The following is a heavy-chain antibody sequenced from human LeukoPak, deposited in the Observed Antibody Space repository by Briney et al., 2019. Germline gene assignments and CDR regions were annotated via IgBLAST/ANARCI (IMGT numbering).Heavy chain of an antibody. CDR3: ARDRYYDSRGNFYESGY. CDR2: IIPILGTT. V-gene: IGHV1-69*05. D-gene: IGHD3-22*01. J-gene: IGHJ4*02. CDR1: GGTFSNYG. Sequence: SVKVSCKTSGGTFSNYGISWVRQAPGQGLEWMGGIIPILGTTNYAQKFQDRATITTDESTSTAYMELNRLRSEDTAVYYCARDRYYDSRGNFYESGYWGQGTLVTVSS.